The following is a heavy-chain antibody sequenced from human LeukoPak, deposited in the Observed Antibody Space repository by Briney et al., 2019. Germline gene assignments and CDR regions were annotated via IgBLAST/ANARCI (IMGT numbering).Heavy chain of an antibody. CDR1: GYTFISYA. CDR2: INTNTGNP. Sequence: GASVKVSCKASGYTFISYAMNWVRQAPGQGLEWMGLINTNTGNPTYAQGFTGRFVFSLDTSVSTAYLQISSLKAEDTAVYYCARDGRVEMADFDYWGQGTLVTVSS. CDR3: ARDGRVEMADFDY. D-gene: IGHD5-24*01. V-gene: IGHV7-4-1*02. J-gene: IGHJ4*02.